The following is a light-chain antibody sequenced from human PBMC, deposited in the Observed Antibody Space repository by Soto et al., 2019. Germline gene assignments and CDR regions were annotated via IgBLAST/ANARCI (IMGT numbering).Light chain of an antibody. V-gene: IGLV2-11*01. CDR3: CSYAGRVI. CDR1: SSDVGGYNF. CDR2: DVT. J-gene: IGLJ2*01. Sequence: QSALAQPRSVPGSPGQSVTISCTGTSSDVGGYNFVSWYQQYPGKAPKFMIYDVTKRPSGVPDRFSGSKSGNTASLTISGLQAEDEADYYCCSYAGRVIFGGGTKVTVL.